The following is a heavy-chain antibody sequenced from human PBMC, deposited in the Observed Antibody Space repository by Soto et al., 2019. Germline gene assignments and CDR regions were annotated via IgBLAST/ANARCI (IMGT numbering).Heavy chain of an antibody. CDR3: AREEGYYDFWSGEALNWFDP. Sequence: QVQLQESGPGLVKPSETLSLTCTVSGGSISSYYWSWIRQPPGKGLEWIGYIYYSGSTNYNPSLKSRVTISVDTSKHQFSLKLRSVTAADTAVYYCAREEGYYDFWSGEALNWFDPWGQGTLVTVSS. D-gene: IGHD3-3*01. CDR1: GGSISSYY. J-gene: IGHJ5*02. V-gene: IGHV4-59*01. CDR2: IYYSGST.